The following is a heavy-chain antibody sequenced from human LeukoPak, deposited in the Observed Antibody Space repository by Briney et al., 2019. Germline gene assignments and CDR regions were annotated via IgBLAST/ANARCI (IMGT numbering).Heavy chain of an antibody. Sequence: PGGSLRLSCAATGFSFRDRYMSWVRQAPGKGLEWVSAISGSGGSTYYADSVKGRFTISRDNSKNTLYLQMNSPRAEDTAVYYCAKRRGLELLYYYYMDVWGKGTTVTVSS. CDR1: GFSFRDRY. V-gene: IGHV3-23*01. J-gene: IGHJ6*03. D-gene: IGHD1-7*01. CDR3: AKRRGLELLYYYYMDV. CDR2: ISGSGGST.